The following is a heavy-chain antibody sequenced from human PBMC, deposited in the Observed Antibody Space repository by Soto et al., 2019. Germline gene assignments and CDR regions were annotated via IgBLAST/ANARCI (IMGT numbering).Heavy chain of an antibody. CDR1: GGSISSGGYH. Sequence: SETLSLTCTVSGGSISSGGYHWSWIRQHPGKGLEWIGYIYYSGSTYYNPSLKSRVTISVDTSKNQFSLKLSSVTAADTAVYYCARGVTTFYGMDVWGQGTTVTVSS. CDR3: ARGVTTFYGMDV. D-gene: IGHD4-4*01. V-gene: IGHV4-31*03. CDR2: IYYSGST. J-gene: IGHJ6*02.